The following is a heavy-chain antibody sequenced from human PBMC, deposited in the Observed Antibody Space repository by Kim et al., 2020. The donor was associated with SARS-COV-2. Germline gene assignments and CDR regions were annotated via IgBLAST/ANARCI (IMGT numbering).Heavy chain of an antibody. CDR2: INPSDGSS. Sequence: ASVKVSCKASGYTFTYYYMHWVRQAPGQGLEWMGIINPSDGSSSYAQKFQGRVTMTRDTSTSTDYMELSSLRSEDTAVYYCARESRGTYYDGDYWGQGTLVTVSS. CDR3: ARESRGTYYDGDY. D-gene: IGHD1-26*01. J-gene: IGHJ4*02. V-gene: IGHV1-46*01. CDR1: GYTFTYYY.